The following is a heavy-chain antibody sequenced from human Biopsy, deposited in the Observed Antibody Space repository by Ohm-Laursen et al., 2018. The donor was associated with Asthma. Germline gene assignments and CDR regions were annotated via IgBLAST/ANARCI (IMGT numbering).Heavy chain of an antibody. CDR3: ATDSGVLPLGD. CDR2: THHSGYT. CDR1: GGSFSSNY. D-gene: IGHD4-17*01. V-gene: IGHV4-34*01. Sequence: SETLSLTCAVYGGSFSSNYWSWIRQTPGKGLEWLGDTHHSGYTNYNPSLSSRLTLSVDTSKSQFSLRLTSVTAADTAVYYCATDSGVLPLGDWGQGSLVTVSS. J-gene: IGHJ4*02.